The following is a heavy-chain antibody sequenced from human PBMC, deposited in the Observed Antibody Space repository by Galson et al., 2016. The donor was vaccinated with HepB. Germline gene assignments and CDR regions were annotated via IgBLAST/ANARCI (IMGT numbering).Heavy chain of an antibody. D-gene: IGHD6-19*01. V-gene: IGHV1-18*01. Sequence: SVKVSCKASGYTFTNYGITWVRQAPGHGLEWMSWIRAYNGHTVYAQKVKASVTVTTETSTSTAYMELWSLRSDDTAVYYCARDRIAVEDFHNGLDVWGQGTTFTVSS. CDR1: GYTFTNYG. J-gene: IGHJ6*02. CDR2: IRAYNGHT. CDR3: ARDRIAVEDFHNGLDV.